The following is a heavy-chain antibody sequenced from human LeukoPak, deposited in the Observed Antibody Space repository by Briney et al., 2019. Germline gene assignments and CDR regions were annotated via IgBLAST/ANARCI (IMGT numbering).Heavy chain of an antibody. J-gene: IGHJ5*02. D-gene: IGHD6-6*01. CDR3: ARGSSSAGFDP. CDR2: IKQDGSEK. V-gene: IGHV3-7*01. CDR1: GFTFSSYW. Sequence: GGSLGLSCAASGFTFSSYWMSWVRQAPEKGLEWVANIKQDGSEKYYVDSVKGRFTISRDNAKNSLYLQMNSLRAEDTAVYYCARGSSSAGFDPWGQGTLVTVSS.